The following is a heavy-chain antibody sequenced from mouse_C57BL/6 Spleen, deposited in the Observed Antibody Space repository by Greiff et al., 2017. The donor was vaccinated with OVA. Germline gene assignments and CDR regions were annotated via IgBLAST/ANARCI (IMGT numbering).Heavy chain of an antibody. CDR3: TRRELPYAMDY. J-gene: IGHJ4*01. CDR2: IDPETGGT. Sequence: VKLQESGAELVRPGASVTLSCKASGYTFTDYEMHWVKQTPVHGLEWIGAIDPETGGTAYNQKFKGKAILTADKSSSTAYMELRSLTSEDSAVYYCTRRELPYAMDYWGQGTSVTVSS. V-gene: IGHV1-15*01. D-gene: IGHD2-1*01. CDR1: GYTFTDYE.